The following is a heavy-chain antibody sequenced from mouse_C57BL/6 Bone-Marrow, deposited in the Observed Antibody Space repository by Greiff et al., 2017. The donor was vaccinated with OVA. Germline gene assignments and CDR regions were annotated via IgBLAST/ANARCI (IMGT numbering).Heavy chain of an antibody. CDR3: ARYGRMDY. D-gene: IGHD1-1*01. Sequence: QVHVKQSGAELVKPGASVKLSCKASGYTFTSYWMQWVKQRPGQGLEWIGEIDPSDSYTNYNQKFKGKATLTVDTSSSTAYMQLSSLTSEDSAVYYCARYGRMDYWGQGTSVTVSS. CDR2: IDPSDSYT. CDR1: GYTFTSYW. J-gene: IGHJ4*01. V-gene: IGHV1-50*01.